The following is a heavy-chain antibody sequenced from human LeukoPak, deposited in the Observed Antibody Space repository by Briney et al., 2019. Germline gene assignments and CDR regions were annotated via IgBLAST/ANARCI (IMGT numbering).Heavy chain of an antibody. CDR3: TRVGYIDEGIDY. Sequence: GESLRLSCVASGFPFSSYWMTWVRQAPGKGLEWVANIKQDGSKKSYVDSVKGRFTISRDNAKNSLYLQMNSLRAEDTAIYYCTRVGYIDEGIDYWGQGTLVTVSS. D-gene: IGHD5-24*01. J-gene: IGHJ4*02. CDR2: IKQDGSKK. CDR1: GFPFSSYW. V-gene: IGHV3-7*04.